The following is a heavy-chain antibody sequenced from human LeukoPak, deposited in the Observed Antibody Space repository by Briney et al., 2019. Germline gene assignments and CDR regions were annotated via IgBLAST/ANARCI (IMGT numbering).Heavy chain of an antibody. D-gene: IGHD3-10*01. CDR3: ARRKYYGSGSRWYFDY. Sequence: ASVKVSCKASGYTFSNYDINWVRQAPGQGLEWMGWINPNSGGTNYAQKFQGRVTMTRDTSISTAYMELSRLTSDDTAVYYCARRKYYGSGSRWYFDYWGQGTLVTVSS. J-gene: IGHJ4*02. V-gene: IGHV1-2*02. CDR1: GYTFSNYD. CDR2: INPNSGGT.